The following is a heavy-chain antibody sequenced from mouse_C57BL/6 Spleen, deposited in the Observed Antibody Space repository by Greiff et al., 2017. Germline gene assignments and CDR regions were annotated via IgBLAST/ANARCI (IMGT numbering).Heavy chain of an antibody. CDR2: ISDGGSYT. Sequence: EVHLVESGGGLVKPGGSLKLSCAASGFTFSGYAMSWVRQTPEKRLEWVATISDGGSYTYYPDNVQGRFTISRDNAKNNLYLQLSHLKSEDTAMXYRVRDRELGGRDNFEYRGQGNTRTGFS. CDR3: VRDRELGGRDNFEY. CDR1: GFTFSGYA. V-gene: IGHV5-4*01. J-gene: IGHJ2*01. D-gene: IGHD4-1*01.